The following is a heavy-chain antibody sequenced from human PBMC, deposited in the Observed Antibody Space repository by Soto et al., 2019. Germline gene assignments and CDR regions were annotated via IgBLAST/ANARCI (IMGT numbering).Heavy chain of an antibody. J-gene: IGHJ4*02. CDR1: GGSISSGGYS. CDR3: ARVRSSPSGDYFDY. D-gene: IGHD6-13*01. V-gene: IGHV4-30-2*01. CDR2: IYHSGST. Sequence: PSETLSLTCTVSGGSISSGGYSWSWIRQPPGKGLEWIGYIYHSGSTYYNPSLKSRVTISVDTSKNQFSLKLSSVTAADTAVYYCARVRSSPSGDYFDYWGQGTLVTVSS.